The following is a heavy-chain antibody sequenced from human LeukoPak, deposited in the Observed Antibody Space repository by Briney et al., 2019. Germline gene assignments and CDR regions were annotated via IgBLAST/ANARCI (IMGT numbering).Heavy chain of an antibody. CDR3: ARHTAGDSGYYSRYYYYGMDV. Sequence: GGSLRLSCAASGFTFGNYWMAWVRQTPGKGLEWVANIKQDGSEKYYVDSVKGRFTISRDNAKNSLYLQMNSLRAEDTAVYYCARHTAGDSGYYSRYYYYGMDVRGQGTTVTVSS. J-gene: IGHJ6*02. V-gene: IGHV3-7*01. D-gene: IGHD3-22*01. CDR2: IKQDGSEK. CDR1: GFTFGNYW.